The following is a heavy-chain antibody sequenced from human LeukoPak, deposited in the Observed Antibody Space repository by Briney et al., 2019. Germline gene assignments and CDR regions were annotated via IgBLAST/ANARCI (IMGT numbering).Heavy chain of an antibody. V-gene: IGHV4-59*01. J-gene: IGHJ5*02. D-gene: IGHD5-24*01. CDR1: GGSISTYY. CDR2: IYYSGST. CDR3: ARGAVQMSTILYWFDP. Sequence: SETLSLTCTVSGGSISTYYWSWIRQPPGKGLEWIGYIYYSGSTNYNPSLKSRVTTSVDRSKNQFSLKLTSVTAADTAVYFCARGAVQMSTILYWFDPWGQGTLVTVSS.